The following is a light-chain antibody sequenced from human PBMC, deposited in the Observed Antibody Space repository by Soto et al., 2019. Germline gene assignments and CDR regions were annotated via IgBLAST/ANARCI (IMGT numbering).Light chain of an antibody. Sequence: DIQMTHSPPNLSGSXSAGVTISXXASQTISSWLAWYQQKPGKAPKLLIYKASTLKSGVPSRFSGSGSGTEFTLTISSLQPDDFATYYCQHYNSYSEAFGQGTKVDIK. V-gene: IGKV1-5*03. CDR1: QTISSW. J-gene: IGKJ1*01. CDR3: QHYNSYSEA. CDR2: KAS.